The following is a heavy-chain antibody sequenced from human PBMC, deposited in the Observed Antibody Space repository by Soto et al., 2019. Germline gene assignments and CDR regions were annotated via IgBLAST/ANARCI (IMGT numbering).Heavy chain of an antibody. V-gene: IGHV4-39*01. CDR2: IYYSGSS. CDR3: ARQVTIAVAGGDHYYGMDV. D-gene: IGHD6-19*01. CDR1: GGAITSSLHY. Sequence: QLQLQESGPGLVKPSETLSLTCTVSGGAITSSLHYWDWIRQPPGNGLEWIGSIYYSGSSYYNPSLKSRVTISVDTSKNQFSLKLSSVTAADTAVYYCARQVTIAVAGGDHYYGMDVWGQGTTVTVSS. J-gene: IGHJ6*02.